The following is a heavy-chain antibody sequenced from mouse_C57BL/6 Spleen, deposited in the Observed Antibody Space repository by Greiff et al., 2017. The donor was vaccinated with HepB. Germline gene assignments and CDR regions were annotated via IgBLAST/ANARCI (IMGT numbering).Heavy chain of an antibody. CDR3: ARGPTVVAKKYYFDY. J-gene: IGHJ2*01. CDR1: GYTFTGYW. CDR2: ILPGSGST. D-gene: IGHD1-1*01. V-gene: IGHV1-9*01. Sequence: QVQLQQSGAELMKPGASVKLSCKATGYTFTGYWIEWVKQRPGHGLEWIGEILPGSGSTNYNEKFKGKATFTADTSSNPAYMQLSSLTTEDSAIYYCARGPTVVAKKYYFDYWGQGTTLTVSS.